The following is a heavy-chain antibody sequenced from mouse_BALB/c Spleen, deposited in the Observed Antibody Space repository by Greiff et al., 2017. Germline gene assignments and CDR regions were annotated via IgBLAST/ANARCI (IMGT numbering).Heavy chain of an antibody. J-gene: IGHJ3*01. D-gene: IGHD4-1*02. CDR3: TPTGTGFAY. Sequence: EVMLVESGGGLVKPGGSLKLSCAASGFTFSSYTMSWVRQTPEKRLEWVATISSGGSYTYYPDSVKGRFTISRDNAKNTLYLQMSSPKSEDTAMYYCTPTGTGFAYWGQGTLVTVSA. CDR2: ISSGGSYT. CDR1: GFTFSSYT. V-gene: IGHV5-6-4*01.